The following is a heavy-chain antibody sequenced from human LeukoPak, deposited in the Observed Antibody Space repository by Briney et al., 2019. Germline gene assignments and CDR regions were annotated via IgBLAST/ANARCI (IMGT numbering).Heavy chain of an antibody. CDR2: IYYSGST. V-gene: IGHV4-59*01. Sequence: AETLSLTCTVSGGSISDYYWNWIRQPPGKGLEWIGYIYYSGSTTYNPSLKSRVTMSVDTAKNQFSLKLRSVTAADTAVYFCARGDFCSKSNCYLRPMDVWGKGTTVTVSS. J-gene: IGHJ6*03. D-gene: IGHD3-3*01. CDR1: GGSISDYY. CDR3: ARGDFCSKSNCYLRPMDV.